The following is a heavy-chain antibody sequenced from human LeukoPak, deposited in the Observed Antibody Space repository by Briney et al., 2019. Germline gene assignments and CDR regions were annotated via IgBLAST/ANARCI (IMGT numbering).Heavy chain of an antibody. CDR1: GFTFSSHS. CDR2: ISSGSTII. D-gene: IGHD6-13*01. Sequence: GGSLRLSCAASGFTFSSHSMNWVRQAPGKGLEWVSYISSGSTIIHYADSVKGRFTISRDDAKNSLYLQMNSLSAEDTAVYYCAKVPRQHDNWFDPWGQGTLVTVSS. CDR3: AKVPRQHDNWFDP. V-gene: IGHV3-48*01. J-gene: IGHJ5*02.